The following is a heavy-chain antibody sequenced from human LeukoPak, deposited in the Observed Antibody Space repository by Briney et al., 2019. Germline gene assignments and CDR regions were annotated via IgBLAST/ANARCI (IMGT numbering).Heavy chain of an antibody. CDR2: ISGSGSNT. CDR3: AKSRAADTTLLFDY. V-gene: IGHV3-23*01. Sequence: GGSLRLSCAASGFTFSSYAISWVRQAPGKGLEWVSGISGSGSNTYYADSVKGRFTVSRDNSKNTLYLQMSSLRAEDTAIYYCAKSRAADTTLLFDYWGQGTLVTVSS. D-gene: IGHD6-13*01. CDR1: GFTFSSYA. J-gene: IGHJ4*02.